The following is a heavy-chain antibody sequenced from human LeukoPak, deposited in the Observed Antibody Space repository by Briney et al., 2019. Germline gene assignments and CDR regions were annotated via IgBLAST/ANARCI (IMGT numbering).Heavy chain of an antibody. CDR1: GFTFSSYE. Sequence: GGSLRLSCAASGFTFSSYEMNWVRQAPGKGLEWVSYISSSSSTIYYADSVKGRFTISRDNAKNSLYLQMNSLRAEGTAVYYCARERAGDAFDIWGQGTMVTVSS. CDR2: ISSSSSTI. CDR3: ARERAGDAFDI. V-gene: IGHV3-48*01. J-gene: IGHJ3*02.